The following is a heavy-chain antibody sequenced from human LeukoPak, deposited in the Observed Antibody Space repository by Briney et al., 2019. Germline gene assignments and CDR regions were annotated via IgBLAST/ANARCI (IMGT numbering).Heavy chain of an antibody. CDR3: AGAWDGMDV. D-gene: IGHD7-27*01. Sequence: SXKASXYXFXSYDXNWVRQATGQGLEWMGWMNPNSGNTGYAQKFQGRVTMTRNTSISTAYMELSSLRSEDTAVYYCAGAWDGMDVWGQGTTVTVSS. CDR2: MNPNSGNT. J-gene: IGHJ6*02. CDR1: XYXFXSYD. V-gene: IGHV1-8*01.